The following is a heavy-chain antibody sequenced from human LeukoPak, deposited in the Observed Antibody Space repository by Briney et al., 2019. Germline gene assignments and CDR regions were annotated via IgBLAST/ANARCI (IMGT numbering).Heavy chain of an antibody. CDR3: ARGNVYDYDAFDI. Sequence: ASVKVSCKASGYTFTGYYMHWVRQAPGQGLEWMGWINPNSGGTNYAQKFQGRVNMTRDTSISTAYMELSRLRSDDTAVYYCARGNVYDYDAFDIWGQGTMVTVSS. D-gene: IGHD3-3*01. CDR1: GYTFTGYY. CDR2: INPNSGGT. J-gene: IGHJ3*02. V-gene: IGHV1-2*02.